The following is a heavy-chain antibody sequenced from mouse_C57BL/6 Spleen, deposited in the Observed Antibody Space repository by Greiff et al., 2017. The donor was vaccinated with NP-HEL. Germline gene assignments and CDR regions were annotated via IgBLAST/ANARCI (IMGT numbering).Heavy chain of an antibody. CDR2: ISSGGSYT. J-gene: IGHJ2*01. Sequence: DVKLVESGGDLVKPGGSLKLSCAASGFTFSSYGMSWVRQTPDKRLEWVATISSGGSYTYYPDSVKGRFTISRDNAKNTLYLQMSSLKSEDTAMYYCARQGDFGYWGQGTTLTVSS. CDR1: GFTFSSYG. V-gene: IGHV5-6*02. CDR3: ARQGDFGY. D-gene: IGHD3-3*01.